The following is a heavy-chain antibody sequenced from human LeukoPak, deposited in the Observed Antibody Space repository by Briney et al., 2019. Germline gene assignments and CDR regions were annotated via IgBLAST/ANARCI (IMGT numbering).Heavy chain of an antibody. Sequence: GGSLRLSCAASGFTFSSYGMHWVRQAPGKGLEWVAVISYDGSNKYYADSVKGRFTISRDNSKNTLYLQMNSLRAEDTAVYYCAREGSIAAAGVRNWFDPWGQGTLVTVSS. CDR3: AREGSIAAAGVRNWFDP. CDR1: GFTFSSYG. D-gene: IGHD6-13*01. CDR2: ISYDGSNK. V-gene: IGHV3-30*03. J-gene: IGHJ5*02.